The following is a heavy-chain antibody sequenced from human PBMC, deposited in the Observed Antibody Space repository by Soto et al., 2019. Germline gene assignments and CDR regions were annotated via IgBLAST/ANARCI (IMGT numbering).Heavy chain of an antibody. V-gene: IGHV3-48*01. CDR1: GFSISDCS. CDR2: ISTNNDAI. CDR3: ASGLGSRLSGSYPSY. J-gene: IGHJ4*02. D-gene: IGHD3-10*01. Sequence: EVQLVESGGGLVQPGGSLRLSCAASGFSISDCSMNWVRRAPGKGLEWISYISTNNDAIYYAASVKGRFTISRDNAKNSLYLQMNSLRAEDTALYYCASGLGSRLSGSYPSYWGQGTLVTVSS.